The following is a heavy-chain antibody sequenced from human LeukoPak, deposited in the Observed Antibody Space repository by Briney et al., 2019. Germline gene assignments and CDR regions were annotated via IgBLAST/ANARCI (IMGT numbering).Heavy chain of an antibody. D-gene: IGHD3-10*01. CDR1: GYTFTSYD. CDR3: ARGHMVGNYYYYYYMDV. CDR2: MNPNSGNT. Sequence: ASVKVSCKASGYTFTSYDINWVRQATGQGLEWMGWMNPNSGNTGYAQKFQGRVTITRNTSISTAYMELSSLRSEDTAMYYCARGHMVGNYYYYYYMDVWGKGTTVTVSS. V-gene: IGHV1-8*01. J-gene: IGHJ6*03.